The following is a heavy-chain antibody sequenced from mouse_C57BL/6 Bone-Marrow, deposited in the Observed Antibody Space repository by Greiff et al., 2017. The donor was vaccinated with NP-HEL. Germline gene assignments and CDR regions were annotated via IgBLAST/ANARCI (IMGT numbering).Heavy chain of an antibody. J-gene: IGHJ2*01. CDR2: INPYNGGT. CDR1: GYTFTDYY. D-gene: IGHD1-1*01. Sequence: EVQLQPSGPVLVKPGASVKMSCKASGYTFTDYYMNWVKQSHGKSLEWIGVINPYNGGTSYNQKFKGKATLTVDKSSSTAYMELNSLTSEDSAVYYCARGYGSSCWFDYWGQGTTLTVSS. V-gene: IGHV1-19*01. CDR3: ARGYGSSCWFDY.